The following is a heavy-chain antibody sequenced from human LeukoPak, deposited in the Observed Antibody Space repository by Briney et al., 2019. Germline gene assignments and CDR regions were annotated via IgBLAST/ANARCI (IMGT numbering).Heavy chain of an antibody. CDR2: ISSSSHYI. D-gene: IGHD6-6*01. CDR1: GFTFSSYS. V-gene: IGHV3-21*01. Sequence: PGGSLRLSCAASGFTFSSYSMGWVRQAPGKGLEWVSSISSSSHYIYYADSVKGRFTISRDNAKNSLYLQMNSLRAEDTAVYYCATKEATARHFDYWGQGTLVTVSS. CDR3: ATKEATARHFDY. J-gene: IGHJ4*02.